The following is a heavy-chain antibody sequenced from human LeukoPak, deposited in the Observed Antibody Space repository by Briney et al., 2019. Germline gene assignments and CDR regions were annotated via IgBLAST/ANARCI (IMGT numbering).Heavy chain of an antibody. Sequence: GSSVTVSCKASGGTFSSYTISWVRQAPGQGLEWMGRIIPILGIANYAQKFQGRVTITADKSTSTAYMELSSLRSEDTAVYYCARVPSDYYDSSGYYYDYWGQGTLVTVSS. J-gene: IGHJ4*02. CDR1: GGTFSSYT. CDR3: ARVPSDYYDSSGYYYDY. D-gene: IGHD3-22*01. V-gene: IGHV1-69*02. CDR2: IIPILGIA.